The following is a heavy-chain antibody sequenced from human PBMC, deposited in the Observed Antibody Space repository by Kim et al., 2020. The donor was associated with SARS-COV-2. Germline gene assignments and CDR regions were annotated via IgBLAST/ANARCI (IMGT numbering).Heavy chain of an antibody. CDR1: GFNFSSHV. V-gene: IGHV3-30*18. CDR2: TSYDERSK. CDR3: AKESDAFDI. Sequence: GGSLRLSCAASGFNFSSHVMHWVRQAPGKGLEWVALTSYDERSKFYAGSVKGRFTISRDNSKNLLFLQMDSVRGEDTAVYYCAKESDAFDIWGQGTMVTVSS. J-gene: IGHJ3*02.